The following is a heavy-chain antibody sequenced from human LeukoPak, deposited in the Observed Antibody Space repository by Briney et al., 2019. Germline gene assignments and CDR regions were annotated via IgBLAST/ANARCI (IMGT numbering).Heavy chain of an antibody. Sequence: GRSLRLSCAASGFTFDDYAMHWVRQAPGKGLEWGSGISGDSGSIGYADSVKGRFTISRDSAKNSLYLQMNSLRAEDTALYYCAKAMRQWFPGHDAFDIWGQGTMVTVSS. J-gene: IGHJ3*02. CDR1: GFTFDDYA. D-gene: IGHD3-22*01. CDR3: AKAMRQWFPGHDAFDI. V-gene: IGHV3-9*01. CDR2: ISGDSGSI.